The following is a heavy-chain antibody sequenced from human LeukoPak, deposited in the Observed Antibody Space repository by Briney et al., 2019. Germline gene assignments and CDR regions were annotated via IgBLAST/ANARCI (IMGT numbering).Heavy chain of an antibody. CDR3: VRASTSSSGYLRYYFDC. CDR1: GGSISSYY. Sequence: SETLSLTCIVSGGSISSYYWSWIRQPPGKGLEWIGYIYYSGSTNYNPSLKSRVTISVDTSKNQFSLKLSSVTAADTAVYYCVRASTSSSGYLRYYFDCWGQGTLVTVSS. V-gene: IGHV4-59*01. D-gene: IGHD6-19*01. J-gene: IGHJ4*02. CDR2: IYYSGST.